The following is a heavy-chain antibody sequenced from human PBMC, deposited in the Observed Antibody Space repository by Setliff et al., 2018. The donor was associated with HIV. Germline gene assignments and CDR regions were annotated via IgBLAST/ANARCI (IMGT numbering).Heavy chain of an antibody. CDR2: IYYSGTT. CDR1: GDSVSSASYY. CDR3: ASEAWTSYRSSSGYYYYYMDV. J-gene: IGHJ6*03. Sequence: SETLSLTCTVSGDSVSSASYYWSWIRQPSGKGLEWIGYIYYSGTTKYNPSLKSRVTISVDTSKNQFSLKLSSVTAADTAAYYCASEAWTSYRSSSGYYYYYMDVWGKGTTVTVSS. V-gene: IGHV4-61*01. D-gene: IGHD6-6*01.